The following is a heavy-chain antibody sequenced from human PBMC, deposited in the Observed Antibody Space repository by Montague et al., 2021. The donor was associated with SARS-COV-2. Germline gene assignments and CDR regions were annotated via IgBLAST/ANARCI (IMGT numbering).Heavy chain of an antibody. CDR3: ARESLNNWFDP. CDR2: IYHRGST. CDR1: NGSISSYY. J-gene: IGHJ5*02. Sequence: SQTLSLTCTVPNGSISSYYWSWVRQPPGKRLEWIGYIYHRGSTNYNPSLESRVTMSVDTAKNQFSLKLRSVTAADTAVYFCARESLNNWFDPWGQGTLVIVSS. V-gene: IGHV4-59*12.